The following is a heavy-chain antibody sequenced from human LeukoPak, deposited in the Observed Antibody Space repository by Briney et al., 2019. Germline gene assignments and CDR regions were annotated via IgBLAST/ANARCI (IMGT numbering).Heavy chain of an antibody. J-gene: IGHJ4*02. D-gene: IGHD5-18*01. CDR1: GGSISSSSYY. CDR3: ARTIGYRRQSSFDY. CDR2: IYYSGST. V-gene: IGHV4-39*01. Sequence: SSETLSLTCTVSGGSISSSSYYWGWIRQPPGKGLEWIGSIYYSGSTYYNPSLKSRVTISVDTSKNQFSLKLSPVTAADTAVYYCARTIGYRRQSSFDYWGQGTLVTVSS.